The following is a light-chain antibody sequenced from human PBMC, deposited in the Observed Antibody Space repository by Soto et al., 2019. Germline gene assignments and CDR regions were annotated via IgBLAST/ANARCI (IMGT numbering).Light chain of an antibody. Sequence: IVMTQSPATLSVSPGERATLSCRASQSISTKLAWYQQKPGQAPRLLIYGASTRATGIPVRFSGSGSGTEFTLTITSLQFEDFAVYYCQQYNNWPPITFGQGTRLEIK. V-gene: IGKV3-15*01. CDR3: QQYNNWPPIT. CDR1: QSISTK. J-gene: IGKJ5*01. CDR2: GAS.